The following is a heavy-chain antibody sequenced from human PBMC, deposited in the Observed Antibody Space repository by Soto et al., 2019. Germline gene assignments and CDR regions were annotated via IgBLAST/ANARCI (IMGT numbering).Heavy chain of an antibody. Sequence: ASVKVSCKASGGTFSSYTISWVLQAPGQGLEWMGRIIPILGIANYAQKFQGRVTITADKSTSTAYMELSSLRSEDTAVYYCARGRDIVVVPAGVVFDYWGQGTLVTVSS. D-gene: IGHD2-2*01. CDR2: IIPILGIA. J-gene: IGHJ4*02. V-gene: IGHV1-69*02. CDR3: ARGRDIVVVPAGVVFDY. CDR1: GGTFSSYT.